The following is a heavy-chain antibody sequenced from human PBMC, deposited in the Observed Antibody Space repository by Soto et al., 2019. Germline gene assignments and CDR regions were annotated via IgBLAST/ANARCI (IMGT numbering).Heavy chain of an antibody. CDR1: GGSISSGGYS. J-gene: IGHJ2*01. V-gene: IGHV4-30-2*01. Sequence: QLQLQESGSGLVKPSQTLSLTCAVSGGSISSGGYSWSWIRQPPGKGLEWIGYIYHSGSTYYNPCLKSRVTISLDRSKNQFSLKLSSVTAADTAVYYCAMGPYNWGGYFDLWGRGTLVTVSS. D-gene: IGHD3-3*01. CDR3: AMGPYNWGGYFDL. CDR2: IYHSGST.